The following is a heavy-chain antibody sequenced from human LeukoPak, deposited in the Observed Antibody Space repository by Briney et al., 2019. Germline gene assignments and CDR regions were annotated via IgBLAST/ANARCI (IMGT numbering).Heavy chain of an antibody. CDR2: IHQDGNEK. V-gene: IGHV3-7*01. J-gene: IGHJ4*02. CDR3: ASRIVGTPDYFDY. Sequence: PGGSLRLSCAASGFTFSTYSMSWVRQAPGKGLEWVANIHQDGNEKYYVDSVKGRFTISRDNAKNSLYLQMNSLRAEDTAVYYCASRIVGTPDYFDYWGQGTLVTVSS. D-gene: IGHD1-26*01. CDR1: GFTFSTYS.